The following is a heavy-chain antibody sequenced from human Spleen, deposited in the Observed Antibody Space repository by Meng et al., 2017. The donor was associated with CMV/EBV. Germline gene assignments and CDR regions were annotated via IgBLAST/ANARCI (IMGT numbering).Heavy chain of an antibody. CDR2: ISGSGGST. CDR1: GFTFSSYA. Sequence: GGSLRLSCAASGFTFSSYAMSWVRQAPGKGLEWVSAISGSGGSTYYADSVKGRFTISRDNSKNTLYLQMNSLRAEDTAVYYCAKDRDPLLLWFGESIDYWGQGTLVTVSS. CDR3: AKDRDPLLLWFGESIDY. J-gene: IGHJ4*02. V-gene: IGHV3-23*01. D-gene: IGHD3-10*01.